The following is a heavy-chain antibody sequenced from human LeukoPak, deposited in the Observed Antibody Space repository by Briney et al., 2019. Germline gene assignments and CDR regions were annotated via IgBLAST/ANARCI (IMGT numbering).Heavy chain of an antibody. J-gene: IGHJ3*02. CDR3: ASHRGPVLLWFGESWGAFDI. Sequence: SETLSLTCTVSGGSISSSSYYWGWIRQPPGKGLEWIGSIYYSGSTYYNPSLKGRVTISVDTSKNQFSLKLSSVTAADTAVYYCASHRGPVLLWFGESWGAFDIWGQGTMVTVSS. D-gene: IGHD3-10*01. CDR2: IYYSGST. CDR1: GGSISSSSYY. V-gene: IGHV4-39*01.